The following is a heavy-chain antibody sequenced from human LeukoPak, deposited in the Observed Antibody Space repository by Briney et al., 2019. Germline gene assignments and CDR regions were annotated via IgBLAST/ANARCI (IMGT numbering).Heavy chain of an antibody. CDR1: GGSISSSSYY. CDR2: FYYSGST. V-gene: IGHV4-39*01. Sequence: PSETLSLTCTVSGGSISSSSYYWGWIRQPPGKGLGWIGTFYYSGSTYYNPSLKSRVTVSVDTSKNQFSLNLSSVTAADTAVYYCARHSTSYDYVWGSYRYTPSYYFDYWGQGTLVTVSS. CDR3: ARHSTSYDYVWGSYRYTPSYYFDY. D-gene: IGHD3-16*02. J-gene: IGHJ4*02.